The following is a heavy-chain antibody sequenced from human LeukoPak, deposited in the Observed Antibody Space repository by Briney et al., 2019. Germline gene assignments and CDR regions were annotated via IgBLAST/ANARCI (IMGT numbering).Heavy chain of an antibody. J-gene: IGHJ5*02. CDR2: INPNSGGT. CDR1: GYTFTGYY. Sequence: GASVTVSFKASGYTFTGYYMHWVRQAPGQGLEWMGWINPNSGGTNYAQKFQGKVTMTRDTSISTAYMELSRLRSDDTAVYYCARARCGGDCYKSWFDPWGQGTLVTVSS. D-gene: IGHD2-21*02. CDR3: ARARCGGDCYKSWFDP. V-gene: IGHV1-2*02.